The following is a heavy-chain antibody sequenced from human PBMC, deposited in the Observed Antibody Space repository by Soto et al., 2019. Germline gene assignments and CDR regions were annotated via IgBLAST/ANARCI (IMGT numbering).Heavy chain of an antibody. J-gene: IGHJ4*02. CDR1: GDSVFSNTAA. CDR3: VRDVGFDFVH. V-gene: IGHV6-1*01. D-gene: IGHD1-26*01. Sequence: SQTLSLTCAISGDSVFSNTAAWNWIRQSPSRGLEWLGRTYYRSKRYNDYVVTVKSRIAINPDTSKNQFSLHLNSVTPDDTARYYCVRDVGFDFVHWGQGAQVTVSS. CDR2: TYYRSKRYN.